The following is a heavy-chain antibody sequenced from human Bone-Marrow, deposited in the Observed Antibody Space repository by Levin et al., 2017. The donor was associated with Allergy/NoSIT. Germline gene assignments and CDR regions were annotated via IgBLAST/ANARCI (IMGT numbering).Heavy chain of an antibody. V-gene: IGHV3-43D*04. D-gene: IGHD3-10*01. Sequence: GGSLRLSCAASGFTFDDFAMHWVRQAPGKGLEWVSLISWDGTGTYYADSVKGRFIISRDNNKKSLYLEMNSLRPEDTALYYCAKVNYHYYHGMDVWGQGTTVTVSS. CDR1: GFTFDDFA. CDR3: AKVNYHYYHGMDV. CDR2: ISWDGTGT. J-gene: IGHJ6*02.